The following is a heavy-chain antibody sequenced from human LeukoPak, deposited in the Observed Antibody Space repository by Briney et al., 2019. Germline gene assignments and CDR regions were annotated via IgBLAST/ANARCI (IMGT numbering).Heavy chain of an antibody. D-gene: IGHD4-11*01. CDR2: IYYSGST. CDR3: ARDWVYSNDGYYYYGMDV. Sequence: SETLSLTCAVSGGSISSSNWWSWVRQPPGKGLEWIGYIYYSGSTYYNPSLKSRVTISVDTSKNQFSLKLSSVTAADTAVYYCARDWVYSNDGYYYYGMDVWGQGTTVTVSS. V-gene: IGHV4-4*02. CDR1: GGSISSSNW. J-gene: IGHJ6*02.